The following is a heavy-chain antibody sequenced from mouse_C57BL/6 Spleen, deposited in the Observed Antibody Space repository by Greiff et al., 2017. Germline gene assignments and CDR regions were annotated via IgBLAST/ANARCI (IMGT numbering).Heavy chain of an antibody. CDR1: GYTFTSYW. V-gene: IGHV1-55*01. CDR3: AREESTMITTRYFDY. D-gene: IGHD2-4*01. Sequence: QVQLQQPGAELVKPGASVKMSCKASGYTFTSYWITWVKQRPGQGLEWIGDIYPGSGSTNYNEKFKSKATLTVDTSSSTAYMQLSSLTSEDSAVYYCAREESTMITTRYFDYWGQGTTLTVSS. J-gene: IGHJ2*01. CDR2: IYPGSGST.